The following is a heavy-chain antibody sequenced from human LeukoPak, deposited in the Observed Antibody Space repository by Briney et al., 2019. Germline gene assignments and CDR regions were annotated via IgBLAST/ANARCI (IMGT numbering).Heavy chain of an antibody. D-gene: IGHD1-1*01. V-gene: IGHV3-15*01. CDR3: TTDVHWTGTTLRRFDY. CDR1: GFTFSNAW. Sequence: GGSLRLSCAASGFTFSNAWMSWVRQAPGKGLERVGRIKSKTDGGTTDYAAPVKGRFTISRDDSKNTLYLQMNSLKTEDTAVYYCTTDVHWTGTTLRRFDYWGQGTLVTVSS. J-gene: IGHJ4*02. CDR2: IKSKTDGGTT.